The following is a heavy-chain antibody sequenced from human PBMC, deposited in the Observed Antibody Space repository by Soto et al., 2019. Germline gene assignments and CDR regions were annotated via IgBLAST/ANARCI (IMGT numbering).Heavy chain of an antibody. CDR2: INHSVNT. Sequence: QVHLQQWGAGLLKPSETLSLTCAVYGGSFSGYYWSWIRQPPGKGLEWIGEINHSVNTNHNPSLKSRVTISVDTSKNQFSLKLSSVTAADTAVYYCARVQYSLGAMDVWGQGTTVTVSS. J-gene: IGHJ6*02. D-gene: IGHD5-18*01. V-gene: IGHV4-34*02. CDR3: ARVQYSLGAMDV. CDR1: GGSFSGYY.